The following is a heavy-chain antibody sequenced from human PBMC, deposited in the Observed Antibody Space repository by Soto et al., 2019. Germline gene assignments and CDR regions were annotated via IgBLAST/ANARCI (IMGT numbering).Heavy chain of an antibody. CDR3: AKEYSYGFDY. Sequence: GGSLRLSCAASGFTLSSYAMSWVRQPPGKGLEWVSAMSGSGGSTYYADSVKGRFTSSRGNSKNPLYLQINSLRAEDTAVDYCAKEYSYGFDYWGQGTLVTVSS. CDR1: GFTLSSYA. CDR2: MSGSGGST. J-gene: IGHJ4*02. V-gene: IGHV3-23*01. D-gene: IGHD5-18*01.